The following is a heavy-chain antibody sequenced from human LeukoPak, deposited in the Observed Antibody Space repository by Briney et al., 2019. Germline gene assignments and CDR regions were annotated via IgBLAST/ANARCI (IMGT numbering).Heavy chain of an antibody. D-gene: IGHD1-26*01. CDR2: IYYSGST. CDR3: ARDRGSYGFDY. J-gene: IGHJ4*02. CDR1: GGSISSGDYY. V-gene: IGHV4-30-4*01. Sequence: SQTLSLTFTVSGGSISSGDYYWTWIRQPPGKGLEWIGYIYYSGSTSYNPSLKSRVTMSVDTSKNQFSLKLSSVTAADTAVYYCARDRGSYGFDYWGQGTLVTVSS.